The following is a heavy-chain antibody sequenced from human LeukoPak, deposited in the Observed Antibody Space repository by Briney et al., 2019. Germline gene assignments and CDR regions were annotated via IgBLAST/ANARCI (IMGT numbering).Heavy chain of an antibody. V-gene: IGHV3-23*01. CDR1: GFTFSSYA. CDR3: AKTRVGIAAADSFDY. D-gene: IGHD6-13*01. J-gene: IGHJ4*02. CDR2: ISGSGGST. Sequence: GGSLRLSCAASGFTFSSYAMSWARQAPGKGLEWVSAISGSGGSTYYADSVKGRFTISRDNSKNTLYLQMNSLRAEDTAAYYCAKTRVGIAAADSFDYWGQGTLVTVSS.